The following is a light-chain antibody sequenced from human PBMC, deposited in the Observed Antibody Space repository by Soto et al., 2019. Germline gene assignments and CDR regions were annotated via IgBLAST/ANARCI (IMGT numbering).Light chain of an antibody. CDR1: SSDITTYNY. CDR3: SSYPSTRWV. J-gene: IGLJ3*02. V-gene: IGLV2-14*01. Sequence: QSVLTRPASVSGSPGQSITISCTAISSDITTYNYVSWYQHHPGKAPKLIIYEVINRPSGVSNRFSGSKSGNTASLTISGLQAEDEADYYCSSYPSTRWVFGGGTKLTVL. CDR2: EVI.